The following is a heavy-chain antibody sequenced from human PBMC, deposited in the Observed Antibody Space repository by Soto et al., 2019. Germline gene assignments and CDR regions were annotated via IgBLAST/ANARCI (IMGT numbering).Heavy chain of an antibody. CDR2: VTANGGST. CDR1: GFTFSVYA. D-gene: IGHD2-21*02. J-gene: IGHJ6*02. Sequence: EVQLLESGGGFVQPGGSLRLSCAATGFTFSVYAMTWVRQAPGKGLEWVSAVTANGGSTYSADSVKGRVTISRDNSKNTRCLQMNRVEAEDTAVYYCASLGVGDWANYYYYYGMDVWGQGTTVTVSS. CDR3: ASLGVGDWANYYYYYGMDV. V-gene: IGHV3-23*01.